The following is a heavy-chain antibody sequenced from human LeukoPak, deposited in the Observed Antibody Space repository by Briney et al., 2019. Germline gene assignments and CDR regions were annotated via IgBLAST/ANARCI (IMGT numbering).Heavy chain of an antibody. CDR3: ARAKQWLISRGEIDP. V-gene: IGHV4-59*08. J-gene: IGHJ5*02. D-gene: IGHD6-19*01. Sequence: SETLSLTCTVSGGSISSYYWSWIRQPPGKGLEWIGYIYYSGSTNYNPSLKSRVTISVDTSKNQFSLRLSSVTAADTAVYYCARAKQWLISRGEIDPWGQGTLVTVSS. CDR2: IYYSGST. CDR1: GGSISSYY.